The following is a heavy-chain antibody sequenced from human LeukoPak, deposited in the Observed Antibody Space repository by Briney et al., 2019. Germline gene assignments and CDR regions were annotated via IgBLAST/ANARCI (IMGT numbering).Heavy chain of an antibody. CDR3: AKGPVVVVADAFDY. CDR2: ISGSGGST. Sequence: GGSLRLSRAASGFTFSSYAMSWVRQAPGKGLEWVSAISGSGGSTYYADSVKGRFTISRDNSKNTLYVKMNSVRAEDTAVYYCAKGPVVVVADAFDYWGQGTLVTVSS. D-gene: IGHD2-15*01. V-gene: IGHV3-23*01. J-gene: IGHJ4*02. CDR1: GFTFSSYA.